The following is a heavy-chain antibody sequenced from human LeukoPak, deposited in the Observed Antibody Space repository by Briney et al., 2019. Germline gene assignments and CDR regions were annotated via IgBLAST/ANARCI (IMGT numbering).Heavy chain of an antibody. D-gene: IGHD2-15*01. V-gene: IGHV3-23*01. Sequence: QPGGSLRLSCAASGFTFSSYAMSWVRQAPGKGLEWVSAISGSGGSTYYADSVKGRFTISRDNSKNTLYLQMNSLRAEDTAVYYCAKGGYCSGGSCYANWSDPWGQGTLVTVSS. J-gene: IGHJ5*02. CDR1: GFTFSSYA. CDR3: AKGGYCSGGSCYANWSDP. CDR2: ISGSGGST.